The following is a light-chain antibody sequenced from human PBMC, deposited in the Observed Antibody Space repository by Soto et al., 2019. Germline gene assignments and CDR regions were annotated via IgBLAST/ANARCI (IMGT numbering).Light chain of an antibody. CDR2: AAS. CDR1: QGISSW. CDR3: QQANSFPPT. V-gene: IGKV1-12*01. Sequence: DIQMTQSPSTLSGSVGDRVTITCRASQGISSWLAWYQQTPGKAPKLXIYAASSLQSGVPSRFSGSGSGTDFTLTISSLQPEDFETDYCQQANSFPPTFGQGTRLEIK. J-gene: IGKJ5*01.